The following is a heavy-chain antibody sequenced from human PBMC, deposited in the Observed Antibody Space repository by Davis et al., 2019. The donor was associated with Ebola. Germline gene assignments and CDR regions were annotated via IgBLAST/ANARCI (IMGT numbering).Heavy chain of an antibody. CDR2: ISYDGRNK. J-gene: IGHJ4*02. V-gene: IGHV3-30*02. Sequence: GESLKISCAASGFSFSSYAMHWVRQAPGKGLEWVAFISYDGRNKYYADSVKGRFTFSRDNSKNTLYLQMNSLRAEDTAVYYCATETWYRFEYWGQGTLATVSS. D-gene: IGHD6-13*01. CDR3: ATETWYRFEY. CDR1: GFSFSSYA.